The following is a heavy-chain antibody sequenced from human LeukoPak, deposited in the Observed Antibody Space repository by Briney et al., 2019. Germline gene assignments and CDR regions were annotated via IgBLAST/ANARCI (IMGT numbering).Heavy chain of an antibody. CDR2: ISSSGSTI. CDR1: GGTFSDYY. V-gene: IGHV3-11*01. D-gene: IGHD3-22*01. CDR3: ATDSSGYYYGAFDI. Sequence: PGGTLRLSCAASGGTFSDYYMSWIRQAPGKGLEWVSYISSSGSTIYYADSVKGRFTISSENAKNSLYQQMNRMRAEDAAVYCCATDSSGYYYGAFDIWGQGTMVTVSS. J-gene: IGHJ3*02.